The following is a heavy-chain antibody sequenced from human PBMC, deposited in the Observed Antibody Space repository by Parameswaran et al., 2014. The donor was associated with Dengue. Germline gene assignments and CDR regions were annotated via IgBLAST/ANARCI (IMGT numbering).Heavy chain of an antibody. V-gene: IGHV1-46*01. CDR3: ARDRYSNPVRPYSSSWYGSYYYYGMDV. J-gene: IGHJ6*01. D-gene: IGHD6-13*01. Sequence: WVRQAPGQGLEWMGIINPSGGSTSYAQKFQGRVTMTRDTSTSTVYMELSSLRSEDTAVYYCARDRYSNPVRPYSSSWYGSYYYYGMDVWGPRDHGHRSPQ. CDR2: INPSGGST.